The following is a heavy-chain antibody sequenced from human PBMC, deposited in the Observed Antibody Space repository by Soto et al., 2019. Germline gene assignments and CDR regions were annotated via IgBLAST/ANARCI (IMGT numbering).Heavy chain of an antibody. J-gene: IGHJ3*02. CDR2: IKQDGSQK. Sequence: EVQLVESGGGLVQPEGSLRLSCAASGFTFSIYWMSWVRQAPGKGLEWVANIKQDGSQKWYVDSVKGRFTISRDNAKNSLYLQLNSLRAEDTAVYYCARGDYYDSSGPFSDAFDIWGQGTMVTVSS. D-gene: IGHD3-22*01. CDR1: GFTFSIYW. CDR3: ARGDYYDSSGPFSDAFDI. V-gene: IGHV3-7*04.